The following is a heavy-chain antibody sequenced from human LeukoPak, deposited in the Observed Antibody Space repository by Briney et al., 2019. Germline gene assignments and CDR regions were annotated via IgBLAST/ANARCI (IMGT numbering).Heavy chain of an antibody. Sequence: SETLSLTCTVSGCSISSYYWSWIRQPPGKGLEWIGYIYYGGSTNYNPSLKSRVTISVDTSKNQFYLKLSSVTAADTAVYDCARGYCSGGSCYDYWGRGTLVTVSA. CDR2: IYYGGST. CDR1: GCSISSYY. J-gene: IGHJ4*02. D-gene: IGHD2-15*01. CDR3: ARGYCSGGSCYDY. V-gene: IGHV4-59*01.